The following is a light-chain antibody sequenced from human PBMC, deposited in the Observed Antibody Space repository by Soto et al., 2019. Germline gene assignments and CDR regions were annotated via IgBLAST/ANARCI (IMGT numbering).Light chain of an antibody. Sequence: IQLTQSPSTLSASVGDRVTITCRASQSISSWLAWYQQQPGKAPKLLIYGASSLQSGVPSRLSGSGSGTEFTLTISSLQPDDFATYYCQQYKSYSTFGGGTKVDIK. CDR3: QQYKSYST. V-gene: IGKV1-5*01. J-gene: IGKJ4*01. CDR2: GAS. CDR1: QSISSW.